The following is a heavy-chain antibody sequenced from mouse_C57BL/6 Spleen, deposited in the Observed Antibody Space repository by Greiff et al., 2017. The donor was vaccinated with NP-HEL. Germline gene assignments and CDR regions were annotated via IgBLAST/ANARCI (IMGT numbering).Heavy chain of an antibody. D-gene: IGHD2-13*01. CDR3: AREKTIDY. V-gene: IGHV1-82*01. J-gene: IGHJ2*01. Sequence: QVQLQQSGPELVKPGASVKISCKASGYAFSSSWMNWVKQRPGKGLEWIGRIYPGDGDTNYNGKFKGKATLTADKSSSTAYMQLSSLTSEDSAVYFCAREKTIDYWGQGTTLTVSS. CDR2: IYPGDGDT. CDR1: GYAFSSSW.